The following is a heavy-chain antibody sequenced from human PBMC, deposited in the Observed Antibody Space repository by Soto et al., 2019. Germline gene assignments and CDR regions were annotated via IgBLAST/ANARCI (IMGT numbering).Heavy chain of an antibody. CDR2: ISYDGSDK. Sequence: LRLSCAASGFTFSPYTMHWVRQTPGKGLEWVAVISYDGSDKYYAGSVRGRFTISRDNSKNTLFLQMNSLRAEDTALYYCARGGGFCGADCYKGGIDYWGQGALVTVSS. V-gene: IGHV3-30-3*01. CDR1: GFTFSPYT. D-gene: IGHD2-21*02. J-gene: IGHJ4*02. CDR3: ARGGGFCGADCYKGGIDY.